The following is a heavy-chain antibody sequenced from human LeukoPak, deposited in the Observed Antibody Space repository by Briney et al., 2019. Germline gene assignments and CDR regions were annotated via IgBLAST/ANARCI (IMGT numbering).Heavy chain of an antibody. CDR2: ILHNGDST. V-gene: IGHV3-23*01. D-gene: IGHD6-19*01. J-gene: IGHJ4*02. CDR1: GFTCSTYV. CDR3: ARDGSGWYIDY. Sequence: GGSLRLSCAASGFTCSTYVMSWVRQAPGKGLEWLSLILHNGDSTYYADSVKGRFTISRDNSKNTLYLQMNSLRAEDTAVYYCARDGSGWYIDYWGQGTLVTVSS.